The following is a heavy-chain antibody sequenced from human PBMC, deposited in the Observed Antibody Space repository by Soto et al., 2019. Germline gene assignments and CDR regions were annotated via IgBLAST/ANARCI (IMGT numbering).Heavy chain of an antibody. Sequence: PGGSLRLSCAASGFTFSSYAMSWVRQAPGKGLEWVSAISGSGGSTYYADSVKGRFTISRDNSKNTLYLQMNSLRAEDTAVYYCAKGIVVVAEPRTYYYYGMDVWGQGTTVTVSS. D-gene: IGHD2-15*01. V-gene: IGHV3-23*01. CDR2: ISGSGGST. J-gene: IGHJ6*02. CDR1: GFTFSSYA. CDR3: AKGIVVVAEPRTYYYYGMDV.